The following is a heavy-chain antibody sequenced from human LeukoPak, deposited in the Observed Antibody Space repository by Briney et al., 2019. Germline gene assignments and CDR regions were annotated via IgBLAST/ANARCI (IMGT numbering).Heavy chain of an antibody. CDR1: GFTFSSYA. CDR2: ISGSGGST. D-gene: IGHD3-10*01. Sequence: GGSLRLSCAASGFTFSSYAMSWVRQAPGKGLEWVSAISGSGGSTYYADSVKGRFTISRDNSKNTLYLQMNSLRAEDTAVYYCAKGKLRLTYYDSGSENDAFDIWGQGTMVTVSS. V-gene: IGHV3-23*01. J-gene: IGHJ3*02. CDR3: AKGKLRLTYYDSGSENDAFDI.